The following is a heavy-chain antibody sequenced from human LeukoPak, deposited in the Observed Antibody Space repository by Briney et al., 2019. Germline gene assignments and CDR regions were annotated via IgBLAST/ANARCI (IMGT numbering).Heavy chain of an antibody. V-gene: IGHV3-23*01. CDR3: ATYRRPFSDWGSYYFDY. D-gene: IGHD3-16*01. J-gene: IGHJ4*02. CDR1: GFTFSSYE. CDR2: LTTGGST. Sequence: SGGSLRLSCAASGFTFSSYEMNWVRQAPGKGLEWVSSLTTGGSTFYADSVKGRFIISRDNSKNTLYLQLNSLRAEDTALYYCATYRRPFSDWGSYYFDYWGQGTLVTVSS.